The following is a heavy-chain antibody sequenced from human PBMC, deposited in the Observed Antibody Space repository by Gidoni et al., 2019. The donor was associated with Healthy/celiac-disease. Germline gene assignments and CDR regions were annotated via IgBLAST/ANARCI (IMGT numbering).Heavy chain of an antibody. V-gene: IGHV4-61*01. J-gene: IGHJ4*02. D-gene: IGHD5-12*01. Sequence: QVQLQESGPGLVKPSETLSLTCTVSGGSVSSGSYYWRWIRQPPGKGLEWIGYIYYSGSTNYNPSLKSRVTISVDTSKNQFSLKLSSVTAADTAVYYCARVGDGSVDYWGQGTLVTVSS. CDR3: ARVGDGSVDY. CDR1: GGSVSSGSYY. CDR2: IYYSGST.